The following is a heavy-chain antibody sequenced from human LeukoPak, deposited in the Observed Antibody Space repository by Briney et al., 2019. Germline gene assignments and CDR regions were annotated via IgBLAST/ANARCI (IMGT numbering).Heavy chain of an antibody. Sequence: GRSLRLSCAASGFAFSSYGMHWVRQAPGKGLEWVAVIWYDGSNKYYADSVKGRFTISRDNSKNTLYLQMNSLRAEDTAVYYCARDRIVVVPAASPVGVESYYYYGMDVWGQGTTVTVSS. J-gene: IGHJ6*02. D-gene: IGHD2-2*01. CDR1: GFAFSSYG. CDR2: IWYDGSNK. V-gene: IGHV3-33*01. CDR3: ARDRIVVVPAASPVGVESYYYYGMDV.